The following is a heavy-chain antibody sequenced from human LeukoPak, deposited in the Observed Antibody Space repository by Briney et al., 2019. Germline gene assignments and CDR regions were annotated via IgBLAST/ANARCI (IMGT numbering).Heavy chain of an antibody. J-gene: IGHJ5*02. CDR1: GYTFTGYY. CDR2: INPNSGGT. V-gene: IGHV1-2*04. CDR3: ARDQGSGNWFDP. Sequence: ASVRVSCKASGYTFTGYYMHWVRQAPGQRLEWMGWINPNSGGTNYAQKFQGWVTMTRDTSISTAYMELSRLRSDDTAVYYCARDQGSGNWFDPWGQGTLVTVSS. D-gene: IGHD3-10*01.